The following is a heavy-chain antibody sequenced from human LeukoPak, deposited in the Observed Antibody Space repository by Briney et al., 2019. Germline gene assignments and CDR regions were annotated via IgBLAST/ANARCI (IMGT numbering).Heavy chain of an antibody. V-gene: IGHV1-24*01. CDR1: GYTLTELS. D-gene: IGHD1/OR15-1a*01. CDR2: FDPEDGET. J-gene: IGHJ3*02. Sequence: ASVKVSCKVSGYTLTELSMHWVRQAPGKGLEWMGGFDPEDGETIYAQKFQGRVTMTRDTSTSTVYMELSSLRSEDTAVYYCARNNGGLDAFDIWGQGTMVTVSS. CDR3: ARNNGGLDAFDI.